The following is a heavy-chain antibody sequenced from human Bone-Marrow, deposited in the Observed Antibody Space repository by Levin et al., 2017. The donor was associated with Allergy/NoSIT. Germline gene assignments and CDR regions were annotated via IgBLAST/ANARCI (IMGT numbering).Heavy chain of an antibody. V-gene: IGHV3-48*04. Sequence: EASVKVSCAASGFTFSTYSMNWVRQAPGKGLEWVSYISSSSSTIYYADSVKGRFTISRDNAKNSLYLQMNSLRAEDTAVYYCARDDSGYFVYCGQGTLVTVSS. J-gene: IGHJ4*02. D-gene: IGHD3-22*01. CDR1: GFTFSTYS. CDR2: ISSSSSTI. CDR3: ARDDSGYFVY.